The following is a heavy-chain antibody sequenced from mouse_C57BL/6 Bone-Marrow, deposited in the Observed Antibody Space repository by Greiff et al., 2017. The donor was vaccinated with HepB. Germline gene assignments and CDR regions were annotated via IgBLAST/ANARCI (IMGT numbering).Heavy chain of an antibody. V-gene: IGHV1-50*01. D-gene: IGHD1-2*01. CDR2: IDPSDSYT. J-gene: IGHJ3*01. Sequence: QVQLQQPGAELVKPGASVKLSCKASGYTFTSYWMQWVKQRPGQGLEWIGEIDPSDSYTNYNQKFKGKATLTVDTSSSTAYMQLSSLTSEDSAVYYCARDYYGPIAYWGQGTLVTVSA. CDR3: ARDYYGPIAY. CDR1: GYTFTSYW.